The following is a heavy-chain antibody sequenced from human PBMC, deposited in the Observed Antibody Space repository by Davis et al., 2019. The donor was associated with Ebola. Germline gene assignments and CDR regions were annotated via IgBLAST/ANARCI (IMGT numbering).Heavy chain of an antibody. D-gene: IGHD6-19*01. Sequence: AASVKVSCKASGYTLVSYYAHWVRQAPGQGLEWMGIINPSGGTTTYAQKFQGRLTITRDTSATTAYMELSSLRSEDTAAYYCARGRTVTGTRGLSWFDPWGQGALVTVSS. J-gene: IGHJ5*02. CDR1: GYTLVSYY. CDR2: INPSGGTT. V-gene: IGHV1-46*01. CDR3: ARGRTVTGTRGLSWFDP.